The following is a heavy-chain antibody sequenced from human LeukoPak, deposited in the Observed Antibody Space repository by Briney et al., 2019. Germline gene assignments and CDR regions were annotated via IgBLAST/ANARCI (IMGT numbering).Heavy chain of an antibody. CDR3: AREHCSGGSCYSIYYYYYMDV. CDR1: GASISSYY. CDR2: IYYSGST. V-gene: IGHV4-39*07. Sequence: PSETLSLTCTVSGASISSYYWGWIRQPPGKGLEWIGSIYYSGSTYYNPSLKSRVTISVHTSKNQFSLKLSSVTAADTAVYYCAREHCSGGSCYSIYYYYYMDVWGKGTTVTVSS. J-gene: IGHJ6*03. D-gene: IGHD2-15*01.